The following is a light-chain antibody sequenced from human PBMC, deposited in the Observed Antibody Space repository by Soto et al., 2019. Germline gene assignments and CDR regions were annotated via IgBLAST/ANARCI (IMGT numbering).Light chain of an antibody. CDR3: QQYNSYPYT. Sequence: DIQMTQSPSTLSASAGDRVTITCRASQSISSWLTWYQQKPGKAPKVLIYKASSLESGVPSRFSGSGSGTEFTLTISSLQPDDFATYYCQQYNSYPYTFGQGTTLEIK. V-gene: IGKV1-5*03. CDR2: KAS. J-gene: IGKJ2*01. CDR1: QSISSW.